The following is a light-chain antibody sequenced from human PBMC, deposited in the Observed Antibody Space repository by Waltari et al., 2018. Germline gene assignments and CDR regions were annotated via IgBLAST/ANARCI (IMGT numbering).Light chain of an antibody. CDR3: QVWDANTDPGV. CDR2: KDN. J-gene: IGLJ1*01. CDR1: NIESKS. Sequence: SYVLTQPPSVSVAPGETARITCGGNNIESKSVHWYRQRPGQAPVVVISKDNDRAAGIPERFSGSNSGNTATRTISRVEAGDEADYYCQVWDANTDPGVFGTGTEVTVL. V-gene: IGLV3-21*01.